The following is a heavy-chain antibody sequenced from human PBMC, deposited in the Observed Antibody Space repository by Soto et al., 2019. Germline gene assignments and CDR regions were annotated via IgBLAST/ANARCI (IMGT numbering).Heavy chain of an antibody. D-gene: IGHD2-21*01. CDR3: AKCGLSFDY. J-gene: IGHJ4*02. CDR2: ISYDGTNK. CDR1: GFSFSISP. V-gene: IGHV3-30-3*02. Sequence: GGSLRLSCAASGFSFSISPMHWVRQAPGKGPEWVALISYDGTNKFYADSVKGRFTISRDNSKNTLYLQMNSLRAEDTAVYYCAKCGLSFDYCGQGSLVTVSS.